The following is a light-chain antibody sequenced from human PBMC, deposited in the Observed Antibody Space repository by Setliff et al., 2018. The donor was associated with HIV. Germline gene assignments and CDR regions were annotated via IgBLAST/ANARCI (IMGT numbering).Light chain of an antibody. CDR2: DVS. CDR3: CSYAGSSALYV. Sequence: QSALTQPASVSGSPGQSITISCTGTSSDVGGYNYVSWYQQHPGKAPKLMIYDVSKRPSGVSNRFSGSKSGNTASLTISGLHAEDEADYYCCSYAGSSALYVFGTGTKVTVL. CDR1: SSDVGGYNY. V-gene: IGLV2-23*02. J-gene: IGLJ1*01.